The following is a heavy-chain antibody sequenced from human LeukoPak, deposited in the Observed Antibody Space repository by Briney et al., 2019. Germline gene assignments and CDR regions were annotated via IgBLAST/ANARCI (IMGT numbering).Heavy chain of an antibody. CDR3: ARDVYYYGSGSFDP. V-gene: IGHV4-39*07. Sequence: SETLSLTCAVYGGSFSSYYWGWIRQPPGKGLEWIGSIYYSGSTYYNPSLKSRVSISVDTSKNQFSLKLSSVTAADTAVYYCARDVYYYGSGSFDPWGQGTLVTVSS. CDR2: IYYSGST. J-gene: IGHJ5*02. D-gene: IGHD3-10*01. CDR1: GGSFSSYY.